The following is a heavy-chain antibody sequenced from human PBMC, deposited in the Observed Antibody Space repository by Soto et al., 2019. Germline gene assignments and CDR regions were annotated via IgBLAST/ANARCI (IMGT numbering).Heavy chain of an antibody. Sequence: SRPTLVNPTQTLTLACTFSGFSLRTLGVGVGWLPQPPGKALEWLALIYLDDDKRYSPSLRSRLTINKDTSKNQVVLTMTNMDPVDTATYYCIQSRCGGDCLQSYASHYYYGMDVWGQGTTVTVSS. D-gene: IGHD2-21*02. CDR1: GFSLRTLGVG. V-gene: IGHV2-5*02. J-gene: IGHJ6*02. CDR2: IYLDDDK. CDR3: IQSRCGGDCLQSYASHYYYGMDV.